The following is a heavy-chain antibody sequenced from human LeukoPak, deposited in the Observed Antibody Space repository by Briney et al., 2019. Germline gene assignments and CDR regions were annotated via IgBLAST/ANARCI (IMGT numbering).Heavy chain of an antibody. CDR3: ARDLDRSGYYYYYMDV. Sequence: SSETLSLTCAVYGGSFSGYYWSWIRQPPGKGLEWIGEINHSGSTNYNPSLKSRVTISVDTSKNQFSLKLSSVTAADTAVYYCARDLDRSGYYYYYMDVWGRGTTVTVSS. CDR2: INHSGST. J-gene: IGHJ6*03. V-gene: IGHV4-34*01. D-gene: IGHD3-3*01. CDR1: GGSFSGYY.